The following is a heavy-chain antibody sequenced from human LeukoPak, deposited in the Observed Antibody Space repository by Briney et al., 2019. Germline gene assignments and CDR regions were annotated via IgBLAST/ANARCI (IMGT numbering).Heavy chain of an antibody. CDR3: ARRNLPVARFDY. V-gene: IGHV4-34*01. CDR2: INHSGST. Sequence: PSETLSLTCAVYGGSFSGYYWSWIRQPPGKGLEWIGEINHSGSTNYNPSLKSRVTISVDTSKNQFSLKLSSVTAADTTVYYCARRNLPVARFDYWGQGTLVTVSS. D-gene: IGHD4-23*01. J-gene: IGHJ4*02. CDR1: GGSFSGYY.